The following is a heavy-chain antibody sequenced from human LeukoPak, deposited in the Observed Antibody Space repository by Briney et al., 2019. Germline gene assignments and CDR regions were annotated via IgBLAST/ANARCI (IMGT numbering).Heavy chain of an antibody. J-gene: IGHJ5*02. Sequence: GGSLRLSCAASGFTFSSYAIHWVRQAPGKGLEWVAVISYDGSKKYYADSVKGRFTISRDNSKNTLYLQMNTLRPEDTAVYYCAKTLGYSGYFSPWGQGTLVTVSS. D-gene: IGHD3-22*01. V-gene: IGHV3-30*04. CDR1: GFTFSSYA. CDR3: AKTLGYSGYFSP. CDR2: ISYDGSKK.